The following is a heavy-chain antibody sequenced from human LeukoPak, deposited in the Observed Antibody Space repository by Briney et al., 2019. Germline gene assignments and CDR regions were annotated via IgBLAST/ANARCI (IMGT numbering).Heavy chain of an antibody. CDR2: IYTSGST. Sequence: SQTLSLTCTVSGGSISSGSYYWSWIRQPAGKGLEWIGRIYTSGSTNYNPSLKSLVTISVDTSKNQFSLKLSSVTAADTAVYYCARDGDYYDSSLDYWGQGTLVTVSS. J-gene: IGHJ4*02. D-gene: IGHD3-22*01. CDR3: ARDGDYYDSSLDY. V-gene: IGHV4-61*02. CDR1: GGSISSGSYY.